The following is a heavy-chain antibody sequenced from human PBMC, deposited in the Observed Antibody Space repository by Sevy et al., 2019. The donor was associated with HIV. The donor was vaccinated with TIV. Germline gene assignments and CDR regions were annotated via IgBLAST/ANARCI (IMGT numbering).Heavy chain of an antibody. J-gene: IGHJ6*02. Sequence: GGSLRLSCAASGLTFSNYDMNWVRQAPGKGVEWVSYISSDSSRIYYADSVKGRLTISRDNAKNSLYVQMNRLRAEDTAVYYCAREGGYTDQGMDVWGQGTTVTVSS. CDR2: ISSDSSRI. CDR1: GLTFSNYD. D-gene: IGHD5-12*01. CDR3: AREGGYTDQGMDV. V-gene: IGHV3-48*01.